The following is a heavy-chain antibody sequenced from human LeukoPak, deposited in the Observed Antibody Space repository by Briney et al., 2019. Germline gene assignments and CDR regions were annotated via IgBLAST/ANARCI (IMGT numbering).Heavy chain of an antibody. CDR2: IKSKTNGGTS. CDR1: GFTFTNAC. J-gene: IGHJ4*01. D-gene: IGHD6-19*01. Sequence: PGGSLRLSCVASGFTFTNACMTWVRQCPGMGLEWVGRIKSKTNGGTSDYAAPVKGRFTVSRDDSKNTLYLQMNSLKPEDTAMYYCTTHSVTVTGTHFWGQGALVTVSS. CDR3: TTHSVTVTGTHF. V-gene: IGHV3-15*07.